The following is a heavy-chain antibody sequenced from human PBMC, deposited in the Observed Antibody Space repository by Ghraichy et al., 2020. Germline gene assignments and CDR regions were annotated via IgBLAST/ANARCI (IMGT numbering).Heavy chain of an antibody. D-gene: IGHD3-3*01. Sequence: ASVKVSCKASGYTFTGYYMHWVRQAPGQGLEWMGWINPNSGGTNYAQKFQGWVTMTRDTSISTAYMELSRLRSDDTAVYYCARGTGWDYDFWSGPRRFIYMDVWGKGTTVTVSS. CDR2: INPNSGGT. J-gene: IGHJ6*03. V-gene: IGHV1-2*04. CDR1: GYTFTGYY. CDR3: ARGTGWDYDFWSGPRRFIYMDV.